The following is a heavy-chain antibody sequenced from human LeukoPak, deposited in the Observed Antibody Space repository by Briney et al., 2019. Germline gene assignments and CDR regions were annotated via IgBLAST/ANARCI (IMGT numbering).Heavy chain of an antibody. J-gene: IGHJ2*01. CDR2: ISAYNGNT. Sequence: ASVKVSCKASGYTFTSYDINWVRQAPGQGLEWMGWISAYNGNTNYAQKLQGRVTMTTDTSTSTAYMELRSLRSDDTAVYYCARGDIVVVPADLWGRGTLVTVSS. CDR3: ARGDIVVVPADL. D-gene: IGHD2-2*01. CDR1: GYTFTSYD. V-gene: IGHV1-18*01.